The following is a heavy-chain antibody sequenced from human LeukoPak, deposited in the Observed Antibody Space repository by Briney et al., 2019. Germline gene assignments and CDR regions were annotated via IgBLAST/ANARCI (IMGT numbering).Heavy chain of an antibody. D-gene: IGHD3-10*01. Sequence: GGSLRLSCAASGFTFSSYSMNWVRQAPGKGLEWVSSISSSSSYIYYADSVKGRFTISRDNAKNSLYLQMNSLRAEDTAVYYCARSGWWGYCGSGSGNVDYWGQGTLVTVSS. CDR3: ARSGWWGYCGSGSGNVDY. CDR1: GFTFSSYS. V-gene: IGHV3-21*01. J-gene: IGHJ4*02. CDR2: ISSSSSYI.